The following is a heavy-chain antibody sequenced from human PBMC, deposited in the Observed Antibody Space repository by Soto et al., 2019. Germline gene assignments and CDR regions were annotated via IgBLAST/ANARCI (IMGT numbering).Heavy chain of an antibody. Sequence: DTLSLTCTVSGGSISSYYWSWIRQPPGKGLEWIGYIYYSGSTNYNPSLKSRVTISVDTSKNQFSLKLSSVTAADTAVYYCAIFNFGSYDSSGYHPFDYWGQGTLVTVSS. D-gene: IGHD3-22*01. CDR3: AIFNFGSYDSSGYHPFDY. J-gene: IGHJ4*02. CDR1: GGSISSYY. CDR2: IYYSGST. V-gene: IGHV4-59*01.